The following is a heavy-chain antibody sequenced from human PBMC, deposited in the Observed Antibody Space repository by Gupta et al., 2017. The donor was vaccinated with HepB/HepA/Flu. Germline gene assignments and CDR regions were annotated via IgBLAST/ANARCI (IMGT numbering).Heavy chain of an antibody. CDR3: ATDGSHRDIDY. J-gene: IGHJ4*02. V-gene: IGHV3-30*02. CDR1: GLTFSLYG. CDR2: IASDGSFE. D-gene: IGHD1-14*01. Sequence: VQLVESGGGVVQPGRSLRLSCAASGLTFSLYGMHWVRQAPGKGLEWVAFIASDGSFEYYVESMKGRFTITRDNSRNTVYLQVNSLSPDDTAVYYCATDGSHRDIDYWGQGTLVIVSS.